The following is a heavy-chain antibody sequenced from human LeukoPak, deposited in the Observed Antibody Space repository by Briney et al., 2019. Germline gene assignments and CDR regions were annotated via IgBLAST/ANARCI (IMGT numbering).Heavy chain of an antibody. V-gene: IGHV4-39*07. Sequence: RPSETLSLTCTVSGGSISSSSYYWGWIRQPPGKGLEWIGSIYHSGSTYYNPSLKSRVTISVDTSKNQFSLKLSPVTAADAAVYYCARVVEMATDYWGQGTLVTVSS. CDR2: IYHSGST. CDR1: GGSISSSSYY. J-gene: IGHJ4*02. D-gene: IGHD5-24*01. CDR3: ARVVEMATDY.